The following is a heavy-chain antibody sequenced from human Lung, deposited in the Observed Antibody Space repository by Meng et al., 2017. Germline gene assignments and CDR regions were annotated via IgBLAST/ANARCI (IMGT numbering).Heavy chain of an antibody. CDR2: IGHSGFT. V-gene: IGHV4-39*01. CDR3: VRSSAWVRTGFDP. Sequence: RGRGPGLGNPSGGLSLTCGFSGAPFSTGGYYWGWIRQPPGKGLEWIGSIGHSGFTYYTPSLKSRVAVSLDTSKSQFSLMLTSVTAADTAVYYCVRSSAWVRTGFDPWGQGTLVTVSS. CDR1: GAPFSTGGYY. D-gene: IGHD6-19*01. J-gene: IGHJ5*02.